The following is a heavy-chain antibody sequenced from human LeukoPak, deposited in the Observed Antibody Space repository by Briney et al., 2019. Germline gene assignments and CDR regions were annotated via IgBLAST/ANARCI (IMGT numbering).Heavy chain of an antibody. CDR1: GFTFSSYW. CDR2: IKQDGSEK. J-gene: IGHJ3*02. V-gene: IGHV3-7*01. D-gene: IGHD6-13*01. CDR3: SRCEQLVLAFDI. Sequence: GGSVRLSCAASGFTFSSYWMSWVRQAPGKGLEWVANIKQDGSEKYYVDSVKGRFTISRDNAKNSLYLQINSLSADDTAVYDCSRCEQLVLAFDIWGQGTMVTVSS.